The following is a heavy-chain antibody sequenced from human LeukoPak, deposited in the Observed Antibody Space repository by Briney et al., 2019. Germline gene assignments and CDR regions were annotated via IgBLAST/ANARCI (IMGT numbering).Heavy chain of an antibody. CDR1: GFAFSSSW. V-gene: IGHV3-7*01. CDR3: ARRAPGYCITTSCPDTYYYYYYMDV. CDR2: IKQGGSET. Sequence: GGSLRLSCAASGFAFSSSWMSWVRQAPGKGLEWVANIKQGGSETYYVDSLKGRFTVSRDNAKNSVYLQMNNLRAEDTAVYYCARRAPGYCITTSCPDTYYYYYYMDVWGKGTTVTVSS. D-gene: IGHD2-2*01. J-gene: IGHJ6*03.